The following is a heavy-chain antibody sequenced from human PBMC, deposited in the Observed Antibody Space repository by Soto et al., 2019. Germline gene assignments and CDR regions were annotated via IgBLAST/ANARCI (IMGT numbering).Heavy chain of an antibody. CDR3: VRAPGSATVTTSYVDY. CDR1: GFTFRNYA. CDR2: ISYDGSKK. D-gene: IGHD4-17*01. V-gene: IGHV3-30*03. Sequence: PGGSLRLSCAASGFTFRNYAMHWVRQAPGKGLEWVVVISYDGSKKYYADSLEGRFTISRDNSNNTLYLQMNSLTDEDTAVYYCVRAPGSATVTTSYVDYWDQGTLVTVSS. J-gene: IGHJ4*02.